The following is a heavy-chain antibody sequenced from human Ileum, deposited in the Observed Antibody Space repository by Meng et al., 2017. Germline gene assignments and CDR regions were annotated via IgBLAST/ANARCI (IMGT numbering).Heavy chain of an antibody. J-gene: IGHJ4*02. V-gene: IGHV2-5*05. CDR1: GFSLNTGGVA. CDR3: THRVFSAFDI. D-gene: IGHD2-15*01. Sequence: SGPTLVKPTQTLTLTCTFSGFSLNTGGVAVGWIRQPPGEALEWLALIYGDDDKRYGPSLKSRLTITKDTSKNQVVLTMTNMDPVDTATYYCTHRVFSAFDIWGQGTQVTVSS. CDR2: IYGDDDK.